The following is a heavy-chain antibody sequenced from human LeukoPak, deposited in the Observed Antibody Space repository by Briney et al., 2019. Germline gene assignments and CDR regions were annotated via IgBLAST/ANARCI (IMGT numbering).Heavy chain of an antibody. V-gene: IGHV3-23*01. Sequence: GESLSLSCAASGLTFSNYYLSWVRQAPGKGLESVSYISHSGRNTYYSGPVKGRFVISRDNSKNSLLLEMKELRVENTAPYFWAKDRRLCISTFCSGDYFDSWGQGTLVSVSS. D-gene: IGHD3-3*02. CDR1: GLTFSNYY. CDR3: AKDRRLCISTFCSGDYFDS. J-gene: IGHJ4*02. CDR2: ISHSGRNT.